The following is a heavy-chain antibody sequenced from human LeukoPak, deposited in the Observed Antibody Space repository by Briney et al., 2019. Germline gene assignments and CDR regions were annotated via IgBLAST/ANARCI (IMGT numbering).Heavy chain of an antibody. V-gene: IGHV4-59*05. J-gene: IGHJ5*02. D-gene: IGHD6-13*01. CDR3: AGSAAAVVWFDP. Sequence: GSLRLSCAASGFTFSTYSMNWIRQPPGKGLEWIGSIYYSGSTYYNPSLKSRVTISVDTSKNQFSLKLSSVTAADTAVYYCAGSAAAVVWFDPWGQGTLVTVSS. CDR1: GFTFSTYS. CDR2: IYYSGST.